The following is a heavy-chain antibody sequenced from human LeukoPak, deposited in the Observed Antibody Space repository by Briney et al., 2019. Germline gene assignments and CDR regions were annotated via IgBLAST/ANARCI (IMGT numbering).Heavy chain of an antibody. J-gene: IGHJ4*02. D-gene: IGHD5-18*01. CDR2: IYYSGST. CDR1: GVSISSGGYY. Sequence: PSETLSLTCTVSGVSISSGGYYWSWLRQHPGKGLEWIMYIYYSGSTYYNPALTSRVTISVDTSKNQYSLKLSSVTAADTAVYYCARATAMVTYYFDYWGQGTPVTVSS. V-gene: IGHV4-31*02. CDR3: ARATAMVTYYFDY.